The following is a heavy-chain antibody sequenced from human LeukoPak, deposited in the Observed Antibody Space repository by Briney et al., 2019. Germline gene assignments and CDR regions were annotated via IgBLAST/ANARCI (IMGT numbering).Heavy chain of an antibody. V-gene: IGHV3-23*01. CDR3: ARRYSSSWDEYYFDY. J-gene: IGHJ4*02. D-gene: IGHD6-13*01. Sequence: GGSLRLSCAASGFTFSSYAMGWVRQAPGKGLEWVSTISDSGSSTSYADSVKGRFTISRDNAKNSLYLQMNSLRAEDTAVYYCARRYSSSWDEYYFDYWGQGTLVTVSS. CDR1: GFTFSSYA. CDR2: ISDSGSST.